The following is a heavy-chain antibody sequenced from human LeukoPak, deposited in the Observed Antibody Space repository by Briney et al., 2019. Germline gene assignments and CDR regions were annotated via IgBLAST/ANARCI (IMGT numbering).Heavy chain of an antibody. CDR2: INPNSGGT. CDR3: ARGLTGDDAFDI. CDR1: GYTFTSYH. J-gene: IGHJ3*02. D-gene: IGHD7-27*01. Sequence: GASVKVSCKASGYTFTSYHMHWVRQAPGQGLEWMGWINPNSGGTNYAQKFQGRVTMTRDTSISTAYMELSRLRSDDTAVYYCARGLTGDDAFDIWGQGTMVTVSS. V-gene: IGHV1-2*02.